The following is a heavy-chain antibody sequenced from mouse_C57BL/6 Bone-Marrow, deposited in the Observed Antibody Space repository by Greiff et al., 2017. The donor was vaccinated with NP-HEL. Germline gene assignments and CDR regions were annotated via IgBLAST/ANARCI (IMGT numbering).Heavy chain of an antibody. V-gene: IGHV1-52*01. Sequence: QVQLKQPGAELVRPGSSVKLSCKASGYTFTSYWMHWVKQRPIQGLEWIGNIDPSDSETHYNQKFKDKATLTVDKSSSTAYMQLSSLTSEDSAVYYCARRGAAPFAYWGQGTLVTVSA. J-gene: IGHJ3*01. CDR3: ARRGAAPFAY. CDR1: GYTFTSYW. CDR2: IDPSDSET. D-gene: IGHD6-1*01.